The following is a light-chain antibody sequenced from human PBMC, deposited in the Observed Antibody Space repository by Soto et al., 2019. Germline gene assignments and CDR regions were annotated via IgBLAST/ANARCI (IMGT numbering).Light chain of an antibody. CDR2: DVN. CDR3: CSYAGNPYV. V-gene: IGLV2-11*01. Sequence: QSALTQPRSVSGSPGQSVTISCTGGNSDVGGYDYVSWYQQHPGKAPKLMIFDVNKRPSGVPDRFSGSKSGNTASLTISRLQAEDEADYYCCSYAGNPYVFGTGTKVTLL. CDR1: NSDVGGYDY. J-gene: IGLJ1*01.